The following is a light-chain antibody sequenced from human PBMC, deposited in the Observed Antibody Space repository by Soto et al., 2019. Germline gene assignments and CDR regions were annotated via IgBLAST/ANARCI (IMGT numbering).Light chain of an antibody. CDR2: DAS. Sequence: DIQMTQSPSSLSASVGDRVTITCQASQDIRQNLNWYQQKPGKDPKLLIHDASNVETGVTSRFSGIGSGTDFTITISSLQAEDFATYYCQQYEGVPLTTFGPGTKLDMK. CDR3: QQYEGVPLTT. V-gene: IGKV1-33*01. CDR1: QDIRQN. J-gene: IGKJ3*01.